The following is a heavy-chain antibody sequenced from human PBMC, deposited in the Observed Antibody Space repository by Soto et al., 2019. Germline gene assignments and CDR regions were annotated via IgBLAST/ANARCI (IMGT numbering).Heavy chain of an antibody. Sequence: QVPLVQSGAEVKKPGSSVKVSCKPSGGTFSSYAISWVRQAPGQGLEWMGGIFPILGTANYAQKFQGRVTITADESTSTAYMELSSLRCDDTAVYYCARVGATHYYDSSGYYYDDCFDIWVQGTMVTVS. CDR1: GGTFSSYA. D-gene: IGHD3-22*01. CDR3: ARVGATHYYDSSGYYYDDCFDI. CDR2: IFPILGTA. V-gene: IGHV1-69*01. J-gene: IGHJ3*02.